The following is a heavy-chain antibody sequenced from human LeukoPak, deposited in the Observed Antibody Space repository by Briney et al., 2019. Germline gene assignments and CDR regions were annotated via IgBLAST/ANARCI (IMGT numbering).Heavy chain of an antibody. V-gene: IGHV1-2*02. CDR3: ARDRYGDGFAHFDY. CDR2: ITPSGGT. CDR1: GYTFTSYA. J-gene: IGHJ4*02. Sequence: ASVKVSCKASGYTFTSYAMHWVRQAPGQGPEWMGWITPSGGTNYPQKFQGRVAITRDTSISTAYMDLSRLTSDDTAVYYCARDRYGDGFAHFDYWGQGALVTVSS. D-gene: IGHD5-24*01.